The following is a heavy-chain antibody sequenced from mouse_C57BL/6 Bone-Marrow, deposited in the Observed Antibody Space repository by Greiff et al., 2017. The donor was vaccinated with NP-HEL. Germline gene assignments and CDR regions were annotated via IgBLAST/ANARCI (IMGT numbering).Heavy chain of an antibody. V-gene: IGHV7-3*01. CDR2: IRHKANGYTT. CDR3: ARYGIAAFDY. D-gene: IGHD6-1*01. CDR1: GFTFTDYY. Sequence: EVKLEESGGGLVQPGGSLSLSCAASGFTFTDYYMSWVRQPPGKALEWLGFIRHKANGYTTEYSASVKGRFTISRDTSPSILYLQMIALRAEDSAADYCARYGIAAFDYWGQGTTLTVSS. J-gene: IGHJ2*01.